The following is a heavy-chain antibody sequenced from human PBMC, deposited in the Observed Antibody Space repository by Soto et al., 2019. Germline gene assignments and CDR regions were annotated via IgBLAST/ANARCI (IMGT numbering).Heavy chain of an antibody. J-gene: IGHJ6*02. CDR3: ARMGYSYGSATPNNMDT. V-gene: IGHV5-51*01. D-gene: IGHD5-18*01. CDR1: GYSFTSYW. CDR2: IYPGDSDT. Sequence: PGESLKISCKGSGYSFTSYWIGWVLQMPGKGLEWMGIIYPGDSDTRYSPSFQGQVTISADKSISTAYLQWSSLKASDTAMYYCARMGYSYGSATPNNMDTFAQGATLTIS.